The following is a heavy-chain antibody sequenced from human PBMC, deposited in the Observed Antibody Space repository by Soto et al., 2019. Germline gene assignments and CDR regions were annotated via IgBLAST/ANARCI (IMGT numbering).Heavy chain of an antibody. V-gene: IGHV1-69*01. J-gene: IGHJ4*02. CDR1: GGTLNNYA. CDR2: IITAFGPS. Sequence: QVQLVQSGAEVKKLGSWLKVSCTASGGTLNNYAISCLRQAPGQGFEWLGGIITAFGPSIYAQKFQARVSITTDESTQTAHMDLSSLRSEDTAVYYCAAGGSWARLDNWGQGTLVTVSS. CDR3: AAGGSWARLDN. D-gene: IGHD6-13*01.